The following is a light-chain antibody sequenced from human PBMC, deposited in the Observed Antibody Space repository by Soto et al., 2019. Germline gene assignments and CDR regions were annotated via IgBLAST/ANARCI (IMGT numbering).Light chain of an antibody. V-gene: IGKV3-20*01. J-gene: IGKJ1*01. CDR1: QSVSSSY. CDR2: GAS. CDR3: QQYGSLSWT. Sequence: EIVLTQSPGTLSLSLGERATISCRASQSVSSSYLAWYQQKPGQAPRLLIYGASNRATGVPDRFSGGGSGTDFALTISRLEPEDFAVYYCQQYGSLSWTFGQGTKVDIK.